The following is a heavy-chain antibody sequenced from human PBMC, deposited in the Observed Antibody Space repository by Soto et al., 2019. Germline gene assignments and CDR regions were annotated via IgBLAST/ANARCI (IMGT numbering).Heavy chain of an antibody. CDR1: GFNFGAYG. CDR2: ISHDGTKT. Sequence: GGSLRLSCEASGFNFGAYGMHWVRQAPGKGLEWVAVISHDGTKTYYSDSVKGRFTVSRDNSKNTLYLQMNSLRAEDTAVYYCAKGRAARGPGLYYFDYWGQGTLVTVSS. J-gene: IGHJ4*02. D-gene: IGHD3-16*01. CDR3: AKGRAARGPGLYYFDY. V-gene: IGHV3-30*18.